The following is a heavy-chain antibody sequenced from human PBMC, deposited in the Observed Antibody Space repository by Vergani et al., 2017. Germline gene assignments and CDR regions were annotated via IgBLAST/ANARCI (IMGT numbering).Heavy chain of an antibody. CDR3: ARRLGPQGWFDP. V-gene: IGHV3-7*01. Sequence: VQLVESGGGVVQPGRSLRLSCAASGFTFSSYGMHWVRQAPGKGLEWVANIKQDGSEKYYVDFVKGRFTISRDNAKNSLYLQMNSLRAEDTAVYYCARRLGPQGWFDPWGQGTLVTVSS. D-gene: IGHD5/OR15-5a*01. CDR1: GFTFSSYG. J-gene: IGHJ5*02. CDR2: IKQDGSEK.